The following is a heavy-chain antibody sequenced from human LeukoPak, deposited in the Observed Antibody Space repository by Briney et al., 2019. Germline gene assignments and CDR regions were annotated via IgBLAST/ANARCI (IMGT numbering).Heavy chain of an antibody. CDR3: ATTGTTSGY. Sequence: GGSLRLSCAASGFTFDDYTMHWVRQAPGKGLEWVSPISWDGGSTYYADSVKGRFTISRDNSKNSLYLRMNSLRTEDTALYYCATTGTTSGYWGQGTLVTVSS. J-gene: IGHJ4*02. CDR1: GFTFDDYT. D-gene: IGHD1-1*01. CDR2: ISWDGGST. V-gene: IGHV3-43*01.